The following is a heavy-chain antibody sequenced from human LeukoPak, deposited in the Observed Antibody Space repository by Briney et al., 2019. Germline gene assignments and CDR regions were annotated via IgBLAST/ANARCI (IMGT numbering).Heavy chain of an antibody. CDR2: INAGNGNT. V-gene: IGHV1-3*01. J-gene: IGHJ4*02. Sequence: ASVKVSCKASGYTFTSYAMHWVRQAPGQRLEWMGWINAGNGNTKYSQKFQGRVTITRDTSASTAYMELSSLRSEDTAVYYCAINGDSSGYYYFDYWGQGTLGTVSS. D-gene: IGHD3-22*01. CDR1: GYTFTSYA. CDR3: AINGDSSGYYYFDY.